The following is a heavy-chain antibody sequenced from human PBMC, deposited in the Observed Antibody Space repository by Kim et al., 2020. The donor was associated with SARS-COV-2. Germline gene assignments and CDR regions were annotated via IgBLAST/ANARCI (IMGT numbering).Heavy chain of an antibody. CDR3: ARRSYETYYAMDV. V-gene: IGHV3-30*01. Sequence: YDADSVKGRVTNARDNSKNTLSLQMNSLRPEDTAVYFCARRSYETYYAMDVWGHGTTVTVSS. D-gene: IGHD3-3*01. J-gene: IGHJ6*02.